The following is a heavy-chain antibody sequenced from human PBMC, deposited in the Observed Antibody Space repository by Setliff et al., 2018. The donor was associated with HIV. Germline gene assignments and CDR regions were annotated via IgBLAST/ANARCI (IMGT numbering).Heavy chain of an antibody. J-gene: IGHJ5*02. D-gene: IGHD1-26*01. Sequence: SETLSLTCTVSGGSISSGTDHWNWFRQHPREGLEWIGYNSYSGRTNQNPSLKSRVTISLGTSKNQFSLKLSSVTAADTAVYYCARAPSSYSGSFGWFDPWGQGTLVTVSS. CDR1: GGSISSGTDH. CDR3: ARAPSSYSGSFGWFDP. V-gene: IGHV4-31*03. CDR2: NSYSGRT.